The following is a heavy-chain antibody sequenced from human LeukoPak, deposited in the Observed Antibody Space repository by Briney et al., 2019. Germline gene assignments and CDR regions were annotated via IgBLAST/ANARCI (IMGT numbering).Heavy chain of an antibody. J-gene: IGHJ4*02. D-gene: IGHD5-18*01. V-gene: IGHV3-23*01. CDR3: AKDQGFSYYYLDY. Sequence: GGSLRLSCVASGFTYKSHAMSWVRQAPGKGLEWVSGISANGATTYYTDSVRGRLTISRDNSKNTVYLQMSSLSAEDTAIYYCAKDQGFSYYYLDYWGQGILVTVSS. CDR2: ISANGATT. CDR1: GFTYKSHA.